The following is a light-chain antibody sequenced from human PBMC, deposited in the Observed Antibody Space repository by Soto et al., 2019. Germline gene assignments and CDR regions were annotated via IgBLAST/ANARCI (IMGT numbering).Light chain of an antibody. CDR2: EVD. CDR1: SSNIGAGYD. Sequence: QSVLTQPPSVSGAPGQRVTISCTGSSSNIGAGYDVHWYQQHPGKAPKLIIYEVDKRPSGVPDRFSASKTGSTASLTVSGLQADDEAEYYCWSYAGRNTYVFGTGTKVTAL. J-gene: IGLJ1*01. CDR3: WSYAGRNTYV. V-gene: IGLV1-40*01.